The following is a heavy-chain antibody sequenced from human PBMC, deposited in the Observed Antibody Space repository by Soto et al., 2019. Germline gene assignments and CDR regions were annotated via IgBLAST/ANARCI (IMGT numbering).Heavy chain of an antibody. CDR1: GFTFSSYG. V-gene: IGHV3-30*18. Sequence: GGSLRVSCAASGFTFSSYGMHWVRQAPGKGLEWVAVISYDGSNKYYTDSVKGRFTISRDNSKNTLYLQMNSLRAEDTAVYYCAKDRAHLLYYFDYWGQGTLVTVSS. CDR2: ISYDGSNK. CDR3: AKDRAHLLYYFDY. J-gene: IGHJ4*02.